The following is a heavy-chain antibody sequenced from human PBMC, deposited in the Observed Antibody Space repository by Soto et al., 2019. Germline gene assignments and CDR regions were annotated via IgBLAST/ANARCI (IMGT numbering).Heavy chain of an antibody. J-gene: IGHJ6*02. CDR1: GFTFSSYA. D-gene: IGHD3-22*01. CDR2: ISGSGGST. CDR3: AKDNPPSPLLEVVRFKSYYYYYGMDV. V-gene: IGHV3-23*01. Sequence: PGGSLRLSCAASGFTFSSYAMSWVRQAPGKGLEWVSAISGSGGSTYYADSVKGRFTISRDNSKNTLYLQMNSLRAEDTAVYYCAKDNPPSPLLEVVRFKSYYYYYGMDVWGQGTTVTVSS.